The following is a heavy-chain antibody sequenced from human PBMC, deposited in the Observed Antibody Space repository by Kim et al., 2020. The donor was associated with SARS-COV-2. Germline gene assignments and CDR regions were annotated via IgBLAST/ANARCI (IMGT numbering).Heavy chain of an antibody. D-gene: IGHD3-22*01. Sequence: GGSLRLSCAASGFTFSSYAMHWVRQAPGKGLEWVAVISYDGSNKYYADSVKGRFTISRDNSKNTLYLQMNSLRAEDTAVYYCARPRYYYDSSGYYPLDY. V-gene: IGHV3-30*04. CDR1: GFTFSSYA. J-gene: IGHJ4*01. CDR3: ARPRYYYDSSGYYPLDY. CDR2: ISYDGSNK.